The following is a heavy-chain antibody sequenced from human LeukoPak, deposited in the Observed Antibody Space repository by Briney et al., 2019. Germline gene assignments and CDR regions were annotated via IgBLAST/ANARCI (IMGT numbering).Heavy chain of an antibody. J-gene: IGHJ6*02. Sequence: SETLSLTCTVSGGSISSYYWSWIRQPPGKGLEWIGYIYYSGSTNYNPSLKSRVTISVDTSKNQFSLKLSSVTAADTAVYYYARGNGDYYDSSGYFPFWYYYYGMDVWGQGTTVTVSS. CDR3: ARGNGDYYDSSGYFPFWYYYYGMDV. D-gene: IGHD3-22*01. CDR2: IYYSGST. CDR1: GGSISSYY. V-gene: IGHV4-59*01.